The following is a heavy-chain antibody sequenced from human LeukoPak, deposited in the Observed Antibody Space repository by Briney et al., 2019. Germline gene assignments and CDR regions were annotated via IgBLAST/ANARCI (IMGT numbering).Heavy chain of an antibody. V-gene: IGHV3-30*01. Sequence: PGGSLRLSCAASGFTFSSYAMHWVRQAPGKGLEWVAVTSYDGSNKYYADSVKGRFTISRDNSKNTLYLQMNSLRAEDTAVYYCARDRRDFWSGPDYWGQGTLVTVSS. CDR2: TSYDGSNK. CDR1: GFTFSSYA. J-gene: IGHJ4*02. D-gene: IGHD3-3*01. CDR3: ARDRRDFWSGPDY.